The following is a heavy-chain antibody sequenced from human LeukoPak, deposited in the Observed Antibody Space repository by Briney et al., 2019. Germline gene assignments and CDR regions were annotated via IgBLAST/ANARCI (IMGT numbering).Heavy chain of an antibody. D-gene: IGHD6-19*01. Sequence: GGSLRLSCAASGFTFSSYWMSWVRQAPGKGLEWVANIKQDGSEKYYVDSVKGRFTISRDNAKNSLYLQMNSLRAEDTAVYYCARAGSGWYGTYHFDYWGQGTLVTVSS. CDR2: IKQDGSEK. J-gene: IGHJ4*02. CDR1: GFTFSSYW. CDR3: ARAGSGWYGTYHFDY. V-gene: IGHV3-7*01.